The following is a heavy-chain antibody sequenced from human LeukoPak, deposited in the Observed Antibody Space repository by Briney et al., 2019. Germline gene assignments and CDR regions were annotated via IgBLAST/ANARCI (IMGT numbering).Heavy chain of an antibody. V-gene: IGHV3-15*01. CDR3: TTVLYYDYVWGSYRLDY. CDR1: GLTFSNAW. CDR2: IKSKTDGGTT. J-gene: IGHJ4*02. Sequence: GGSLRLSCVASGLTFSNAWMSWVRQAPGKGLEWVGRIKSKTDGGTTDYAAPVKGRFTISRDDSKNTLYLQMNSLKTEDTAVYYCTTVLYYDYVWGSYRLDYWGQGTLVTVSS. D-gene: IGHD3-16*02.